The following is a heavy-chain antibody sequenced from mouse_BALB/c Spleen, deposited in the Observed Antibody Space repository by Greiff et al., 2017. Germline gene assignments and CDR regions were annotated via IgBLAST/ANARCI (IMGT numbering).Heavy chain of an antibody. V-gene: IGHV1-37*01. CDR1: GYSFTGYF. D-gene: IGHD1-3*01. J-gene: IGHJ2*01. Sequence: EVQRVESGPELVKPGASVKISCKASGYSFTGYFMNWVKQSHGKSLEWIGRINPYNGDTFYNQKFKGKATLTVDKSSSTAHMELLSLTSEDSAVYYCERVGSGNHGYLDYWGQGTTLTVSS. CDR2: INPYNGDT. CDR3: ERVGSGNHGYLDY.